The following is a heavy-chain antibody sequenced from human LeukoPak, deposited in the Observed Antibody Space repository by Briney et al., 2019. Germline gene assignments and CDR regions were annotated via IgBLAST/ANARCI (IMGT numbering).Heavy chain of an antibody. J-gene: IGHJ4*02. Sequence: GGSLRLSCAASGFTFSNAWMSWVRQAPGKGLEWVGRIKSKTDGGTTDYAAPVKGRFTISRDDSKNTLYLQMNSLKTEDTAVYYCTTDGIVVINWFDYWGQGTLVTVSS. CDR2: IKSKTDGGTT. V-gene: IGHV3-15*01. CDR3: TTDGIVVINWFDY. CDR1: GFTFSNAW. D-gene: IGHD3-22*01.